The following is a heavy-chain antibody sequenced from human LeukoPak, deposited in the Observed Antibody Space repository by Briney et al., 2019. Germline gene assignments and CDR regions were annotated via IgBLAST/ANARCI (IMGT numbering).Heavy chain of an antibody. CDR1: GGSFSGYY. D-gene: IGHD6-19*01. CDR3: ARGSLSSGWYVPYYYYGMDV. J-gene: IGHJ6*02. V-gene: IGHV4-34*01. Sequence: SETLSLTCAVYGGSFSGYYWSWIRQPPGKGLEWIGEINHSGSTNYNPSLKCRVTISVDTSKNQFSLKLSSVTAADTAVYYCARGSLSSGWYVPYYYYGMDVWGQGTTVTVSS. CDR2: INHSGST.